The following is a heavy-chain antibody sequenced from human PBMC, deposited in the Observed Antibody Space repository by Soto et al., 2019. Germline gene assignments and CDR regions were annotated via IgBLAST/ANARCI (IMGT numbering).Heavy chain of an antibody. D-gene: IGHD4-17*01. V-gene: IGHV1-18*01. Sequence: DSVKVSCKASGYTFPASGISWVRQAPGQGLEWMGWTSIYNGHTEYSPKFLGRVVMTTDTSADTAYLELKSLRPDDAALYYCARWYDYCASDQDHFDQWGQGTLVTVSA. CDR2: TSIYNGHT. CDR3: ARWYDYCASDQDHFDQ. CDR1: GYTFPASG. J-gene: IGHJ5*02.